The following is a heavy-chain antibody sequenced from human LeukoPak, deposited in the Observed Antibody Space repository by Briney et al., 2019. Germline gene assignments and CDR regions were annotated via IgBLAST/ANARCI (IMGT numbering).Heavy chain of an antibody. J-gene: IGHJ4*02. D-gene: IGHD1-26*01. CDR2: ISSSGSTI. CDR3: AREAWGSYLRDFDY. CDR1: GFTFSSYE. Sequence: GGSLRLSCAASGFTFSSYEMNWVRQAPGKRLQWVSYISSSGSTIYYADSVKGRFTISRDNAKNSLYLQMNSLRAEATAVYYCAREAWGSYLRDFDYWGQGTLVTVSS. V-gene: IGHV3-48*03.